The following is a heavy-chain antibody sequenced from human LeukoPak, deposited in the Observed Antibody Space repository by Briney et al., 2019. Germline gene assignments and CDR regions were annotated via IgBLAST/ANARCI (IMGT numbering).Heavy chain of an antibody. J-gene: IGHJ4*02. D-gene: IGHD1-1*01. CDR1: GYRFTSYG. CDR3: ARRQGTTLNFDY. Sequence: ASVKVSCKASGYRFTSYGISWVRQAPGQGLEWMGWISGYNGNTNYAQNLQGRVTMTTDTSTSTAYMELRSLRSDDTAVYYCARRQGTTLNFDYWGQGTLVTVSS. V-gene: IGHV1-18*01. CDR2: ISGYNGNT.